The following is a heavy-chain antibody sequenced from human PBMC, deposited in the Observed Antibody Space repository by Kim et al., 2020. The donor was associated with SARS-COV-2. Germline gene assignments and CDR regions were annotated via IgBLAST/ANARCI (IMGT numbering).Heavy chain of an antibody. J-gene: IGHJ4*02. CDR3: ARVITMVRGVIIGGFDY. Sequence: GKGRFTISRDNAKNSLYLQMNSLRAGDTAVYYCARVITMVRGVIIGGFDYWGQGTLVTVSS. D-gene: IGHD3-10*01. V-gene: IGHV3-11*04.